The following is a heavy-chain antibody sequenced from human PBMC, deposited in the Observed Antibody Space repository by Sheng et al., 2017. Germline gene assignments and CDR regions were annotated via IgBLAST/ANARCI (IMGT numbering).Heavy chain of an antibody. D-gene: IGHD1-1*01. CDR3: ARNHNHYYYYGIGR. J-gene: IGHJ6*01. CDR1: GFTFSSYS. CDR2: ISSSSSYI. Sequence: EVQLVESGGGLVKPGGSLRLSCAASGFTFSSYSMNWVRQAPGMGLEWVSSISSSSSYIYYADSVKGRFHLSPETTPRTHCNLQMNSLRAEDTAVYYCARNHNHYYYYGIGRL. V-gene: IGHV3-21*01.